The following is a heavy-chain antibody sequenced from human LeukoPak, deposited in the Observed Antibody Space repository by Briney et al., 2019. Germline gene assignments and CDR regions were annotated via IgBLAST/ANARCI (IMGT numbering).Heavy chain of an antibody. V-gene: IGHV4-59*01. CDR1: GGPISSYY. CDR2: IDHTGTT. CDR3: ARGRVSSSTWHSTSYYYFYMDV. Sequence: SETLSLTCTVSGGPISSYYWTWIRQPPGKGLEGMGYIDHTGTTNYTPSLNSRVTISRHTSKNHFSLQLSSVTAADTAVYFCARGRVSSSTWHSTSYYYFYMDVWGKGTTVTVSS. D-gene: IGHD2/OR15-2a*01. J-gene: IGHJ6*03.